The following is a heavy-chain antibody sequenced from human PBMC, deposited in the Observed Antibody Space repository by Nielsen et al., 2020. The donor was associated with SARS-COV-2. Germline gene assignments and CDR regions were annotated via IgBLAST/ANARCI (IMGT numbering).Heavy chain of an antibody. CDR2: ISYDGSNK. J-gene: IGHJ5*02. V-gene: IGHV3-30*03. D-gene: IGHD6-13*01. Sequence: GESLKISCAASGFTFSSYGMHWVRQAPGKGLEWVAVISYDGSNKYYADSVKGRFTISRDNSKNTLYLQMNSLRAEDTAVYYCAREGGYSSTWGQGTLVTVSS. CDR3: AREGGYSST. CDR1: GFTFSSYG.